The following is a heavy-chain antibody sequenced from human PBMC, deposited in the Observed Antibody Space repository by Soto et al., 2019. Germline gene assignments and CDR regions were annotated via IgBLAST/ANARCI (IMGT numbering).Heavy chain of an antibody. D-gene: IGHD3-10*01. CDR1: GGSINNYY. CDR2: IYYSGST. J-gene: IGHJ5*02. Sequence: SETLSLTCTVSGGSINNYYWSWIRQPPGKGLEWVGCIYYSGSTNYNPSLNSRVTISVDTSENQFSLRLSSVTAADTAVYYCAYLRYFYGSGSHNSWFDPWGQGTLVTVSS. CDR3: AYLRYFYGSGSHNSWFDP. V-gene: IGHV4-59*08.